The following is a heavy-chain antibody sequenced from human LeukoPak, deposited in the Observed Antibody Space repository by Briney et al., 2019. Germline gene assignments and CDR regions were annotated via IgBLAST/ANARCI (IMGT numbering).Heavy chain of an antibody. J-gene: IGHJ4*02. CDR2: INQDGSEK. CDR1: ELTFNKYW. Sequence: PGGSLRLSCVGSELTFNKYWMSWVRQTPGKGLEWVANINQDGSEKYYVDSVKGRFTISRDYADNSLYLQMNSLRAEDTAVYYCATGRGLRDWGQGTLVTVSS. V-gene: IGHV3-7*01. D-gene: IGHD3-10*01. CDR3: ATGRGLRD.